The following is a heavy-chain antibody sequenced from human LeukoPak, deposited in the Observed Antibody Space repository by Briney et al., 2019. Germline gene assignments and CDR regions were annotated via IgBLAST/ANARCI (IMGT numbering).Heavy chain of an antibody. J-gene: IGHJ4*02. CDR1: RFTFDDYA. D-gene: IGHD3-22*01. Sequence: GGSLRLSCAASRFTFDDYAMHWVRQAPGKGLEWVSGISWNSGSIGYADSVKGRFTISRDNAKNSLYLQMNSLRAEDMALYYCAKEGSSGYYFDYWGQGTLVTVSS. CDR2: ISWNSGSI. CDR3: AKEGSSGYYFDY. V-gene: IGHV3-9*03.